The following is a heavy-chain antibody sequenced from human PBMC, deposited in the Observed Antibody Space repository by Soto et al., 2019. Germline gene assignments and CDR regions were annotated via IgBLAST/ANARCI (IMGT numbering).Heavy chain of an antibody. D-gene: IGHD2-2*01. CDR2: VNPDGTIT. J-gene: IGHJ4*02. V-gene: IGHV3-74*01. CDR3: LTFDY. Sequence: GVSLILSCATSGYTFSHYWMHWVRQAPGKGLVWVSRVNPDGTITTYADSVKGRFTISRDNAEDTAVYYCARDFYCSSTSCFGLTFDYWGQGTLVTVSS. CDR1: GYTFSHYW.